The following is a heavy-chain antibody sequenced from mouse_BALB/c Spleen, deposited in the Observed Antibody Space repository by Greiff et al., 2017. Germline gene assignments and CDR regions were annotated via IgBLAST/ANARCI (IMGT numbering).Heavy chain of an antibody. V-gene: IGHV1-12*01. CDR3: ARSGTGAMDY. J-gene: IGHJ4*01. Sequence: QVQLQQPGAELVKPGASVKMSCKASGYTFTSYNMHWVKQTPGQGLEWIGAIYPGNGDTSYNQKFKGKATLTADKSSSTAYMQLSSLTSEDSAVYYCARSGTGAMDYWGQGTSVTVSS. D-gene: IGHD4-1*01. CDR2: IYPGNGDT. CDR1: GYTFTSYN.